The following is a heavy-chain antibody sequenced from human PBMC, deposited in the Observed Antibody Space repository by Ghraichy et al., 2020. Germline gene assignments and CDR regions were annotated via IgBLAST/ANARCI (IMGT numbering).Heavy chain of an antibody. CDR1: GGSISSGGDS. V-gene: IGHV4-30-2*01. CDR2: MYQSGST. D-gene: IGHD3-10*01. Sequence: SETLSLTCTVSGGSISSGGDSWSWIRQPPGKGLEWMGYMYQSGSTYYDPSLKSRVTISADRSNNQFSLELASVTAADTAVYYCARSNGAGRKPLVWYFDRWGRGTLVTVSS. CDR3: ARSNGAGRKPLVWYFDR. J-gene: IGHJ2*01.